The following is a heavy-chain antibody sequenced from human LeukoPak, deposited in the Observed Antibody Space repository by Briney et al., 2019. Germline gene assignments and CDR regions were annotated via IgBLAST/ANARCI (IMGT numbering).Heavy chain of an antibody. D-gene: IGHD3-3*01. V-gene: IGHV4-34*01. CDR2: INHSGGT. Sequence: SGTLSLTCAASGGTFGGYYWSWIRQPPGKGLESIREINHSGGTHYNPSLKSRVTISVDTSKNQFSLKVSSVTAADTAVYLCARGAWALRFSNWGQGTLVTVSP. J-gene: IGHJ4*02. CDR1: GGTFGGYY. CDR3: ARGAWALRFSN.